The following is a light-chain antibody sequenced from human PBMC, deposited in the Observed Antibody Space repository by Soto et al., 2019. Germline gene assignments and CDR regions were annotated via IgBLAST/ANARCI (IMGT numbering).Light chain of an antibody. CDR2: DVS. J-gene: IGLJ2*01. V-gene: IGLV2-14*01. CDR1: SSDVGGYNY. Sequence: QSALTQPASVSGSPGQSITISCTGTSSDVGGYNYVSWYQQHPCKAPKLMIYDVSNRPSGVSNRFSGSKSGNTASLTISGLQAEDEADYYCSSYPSSSTLVVFGGGTKLTVL. CDR3: SSYPSSSTLVV.